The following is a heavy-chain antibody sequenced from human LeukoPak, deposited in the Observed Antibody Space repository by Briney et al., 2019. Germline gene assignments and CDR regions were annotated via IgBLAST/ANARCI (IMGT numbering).Heavy chain of an antibody. CDR3: ATSPTFDP. Sequence: GGSLRLSCAASGFTFSSYAMSGVRQAPGKGLEWVSAISGSSDNTYYADSVKGRFTISRDNSKNTLYLQMNNLRAEDTAVYYCATSPTFDPWGQGTLVTVSS. J-gene: IGHJ5*02. CDR2: ISGSSDNT. CDR1: GFTFSSYA. V-gene: IGHV3-23*01.